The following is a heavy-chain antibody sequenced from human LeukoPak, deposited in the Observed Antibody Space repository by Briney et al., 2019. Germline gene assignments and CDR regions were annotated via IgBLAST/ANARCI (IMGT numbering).Heavy chain of an antibody. D-gene: IGHD1-26*01. CDR2: ISSSGSTI. J-gene: IGHJ2*01. CDR3: ARMGIVGARKFLYWYFDL. Sequence: PGGSLRLSCAASGFTFSDYYMSWIRQAPGKGLEWVSYISSSGSTIYYADSVKGRFTISRDNAKNSLYLQMNSLRAEDTAVYYCARMGIVGARKFLYWYFDLWGRGTLVTVSS. CDR1: GFTFSDYY. V-gene: IGHV3-11*01.